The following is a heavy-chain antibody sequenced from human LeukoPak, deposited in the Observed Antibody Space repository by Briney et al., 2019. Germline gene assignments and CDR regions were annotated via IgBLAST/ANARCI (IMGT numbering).Heavy chain of an antibody. CDR1: GGPFRSYA. V-gene: IGHV1-69*05. Sequence: SVKVSCKASGGPFRSYAISWVRQAPGQGLEWMGGIIPIFGTANYAQKFQGRVTITTDESTSTAYMELSSLRSEDTAVYYCARAVGGLRFLEWLPNGADYYYYYYMDVWGKGTTVTVSS. J-gene: IGHJ6*03. CDR2: IIPIFGTA. CDR3: ARAVGGLRFLEWLPNGADYYYYYYMDV. D-gene: IGHD3-3*01.